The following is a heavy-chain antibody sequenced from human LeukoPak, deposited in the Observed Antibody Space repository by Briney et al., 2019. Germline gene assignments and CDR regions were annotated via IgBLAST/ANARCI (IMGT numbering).Heavy chain of an antibody. CDR1: GYTFTSYA. J-gene: IGHJ6*03. D-gene: IGHD4-11*01. Sequence: ASVKVSCKASGYTFTSYAMHWVRQAPGQRLEWMGWINAGNGNTKYSQEFQGRVTITRDTSASTAYMELSSLRSEDTAVYYCARDRTGQQLISRKEYYYMDVWGKGTTVTISS. CDR3: ARDRTGQQLISRKEYYYMDV. CDR2: INAGNGNT. V-gene: IGHV1-3*03.